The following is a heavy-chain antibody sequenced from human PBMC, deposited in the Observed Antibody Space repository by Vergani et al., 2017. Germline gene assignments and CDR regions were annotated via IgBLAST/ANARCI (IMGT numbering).Heavy chain of an antibody. J-gene: IGHJ5*02. D-gene: IGHD3-10*01. Sequence: QVQLQESGPGLVKPSQTLSLTCTVSGGSISSGGYYWSWIRQHPGKGLEWIGYIYYSGSTYYNPSLKSRVTVSVDTSKNQFSLKLSSVTAADTAVDCCARVTEGRKGGYWFDPWGQGTLVTVSS. CDR2: IYYSGST. CDR1: GGSISSGGYY. CDR3: ARVTEGRKGGYWFDP. V-gene: IGHV4-31*03.